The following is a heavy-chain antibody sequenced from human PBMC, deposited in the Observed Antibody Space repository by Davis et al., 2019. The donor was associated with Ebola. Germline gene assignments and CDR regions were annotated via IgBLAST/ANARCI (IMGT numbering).Heavy chain of an antibody. Sequence: ASVKVSCKASGYTFTSYAMHWVRQAPGQRLEWMGWINAGNGNTKYSQKFQGRVTITADKSTSTAYMELSSLRSEDTAVYYCARGAIGRLVPDYWGQGTLVTVSS. J-gene: IGHJ4*02. CDR3: ARGAIGRLVPDY. CDR2: INAGNGNT. CDR1: GYTFTSYA. V-gene: IGHV1-3*01. D-gene: IGHD6-19*01.